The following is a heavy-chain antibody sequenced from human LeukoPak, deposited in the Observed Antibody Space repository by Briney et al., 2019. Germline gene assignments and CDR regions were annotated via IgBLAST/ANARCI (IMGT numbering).Heavy chain of an antibody. D-gene: IGHD3-22*01. V-gene: IGHV5-51*01. CDR3: ARRYYYDSSGYYYASFDY. CDR2: IYPGDSDT. CDR1: GYSFTSYW. Sequence: GESLKISCKGSGYSFTSYWIGWVRQMPGKVLEWMGIIYPGDSDTRYSPSFQGQVTISADKSISTAYLQWSSLKASDTAMYYCARRYYYDSSGYYYASFDYWGQGTLVTVSS. J-gene: IGHJ4*02.